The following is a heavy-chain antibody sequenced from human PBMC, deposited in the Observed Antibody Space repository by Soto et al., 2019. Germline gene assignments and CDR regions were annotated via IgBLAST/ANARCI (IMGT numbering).Heavy chain of an antibody. D-gene: IGHD5-18*01. CDR1: GYTITIYV. V-gene: IGHV1-18*04. CDR2: ISAYNGNT. Sequence: GVSVKVSWKAAGYTITIYVISWVLQAPGQGLEWMGWISAYNGNTNYAQKLQGRVTMTTDTSTSTAYMELRSLRSDDTAVYYCARLLWIQTQDYWGQGTLVTVSS. J-gene: IGHJ4*02. CDR3: ARLLWIQTQDY.